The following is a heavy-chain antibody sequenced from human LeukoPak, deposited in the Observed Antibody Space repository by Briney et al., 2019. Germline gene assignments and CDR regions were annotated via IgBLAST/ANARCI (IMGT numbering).Heavy chain of an antibody. V-gene: IGHV3-53*01. Sequence: GGSLRLSCAASGFTVSRNYMSWVRQAPGKGLEWVSFVYGGGSTYYADSVKGRFTISRDNSKNTLYLQMNSLRAEDTAVYYCASGMTTVTTEYYFDSWGQGTLVTVSS. D-gene: IGHD4-17*01. J-gene: IGHJ4*02. CDR1: GFTVSRNY. CDR3: ASGMTTVTTEYYFDS. CDR2: VYGGGST.